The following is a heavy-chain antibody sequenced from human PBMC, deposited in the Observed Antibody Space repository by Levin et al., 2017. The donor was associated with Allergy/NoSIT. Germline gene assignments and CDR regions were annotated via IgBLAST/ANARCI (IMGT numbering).Heavy chain of an antibody. CDR1: GFTFPNYA. J-gene: IGHJ4*02. V-gene: IGHV3-23*01. Sequence: HPGGSLRLSCTASGFTFPNYAINWVRQAPGEGLEWVSTISGPGDTTYYAESVKGRFTISRDNSKNTVYLQMNSLRADDTAIYYCTREGVSTNGWYGGFWGQGTLVTVSS. D-gene: IGHD6-19*01. CDR3: TREGVSTNGWYGGF. CDR2: ISGPGDTT.